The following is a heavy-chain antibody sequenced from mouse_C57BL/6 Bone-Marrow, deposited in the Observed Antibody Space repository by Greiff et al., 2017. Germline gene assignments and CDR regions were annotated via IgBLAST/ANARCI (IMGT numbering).Heavy chain of an antibody. CDR1: GYTFTSYW. J-gene: IGHJ3*01. Sequence: QVHVKQPGAELVKPGASVKMSCKASGYTFTSYWINWVKQRPGQGLEWIGDIYPGSGSTNYNEKFKSKATLTVDTSSSTAYMQLSSLTSEVCAVYYCARWHFAYWGQGTLFTVSA. CDR3: ARWHFAY. V-gene: IGHV1-55*01. CDR2: IYPGSGST.